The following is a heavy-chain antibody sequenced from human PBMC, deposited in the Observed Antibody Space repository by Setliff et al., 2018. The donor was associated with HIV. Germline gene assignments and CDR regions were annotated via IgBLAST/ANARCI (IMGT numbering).Heavy chain of an antibody. CDR3: ASLFDSTLIPKHY. J-gene: IGHJ4*02. CDR1: GFTFGDYA. D-gene: IGHD2-2*01. CDR2: ISWNSGSI. Sequence: GGSLRLSCTASGFTFGDYAMHWIRQAPGKGLEWVSGISWNSGSIGYADSVQGRFTISRDTAKNSLYLQMNSLRAEDTALYYCASLFDSTLIPKHYWGQAALVTVSS. V-gene: IGHV3-9*01.